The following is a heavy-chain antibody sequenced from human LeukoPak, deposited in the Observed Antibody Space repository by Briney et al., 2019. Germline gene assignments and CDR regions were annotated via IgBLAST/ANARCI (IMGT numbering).Heavy chain of an antibody. Sequence: SVKVPCKPSGGTFSSYAISWVRQAPGQGLEWMGGIIPIFGTANYAQKFQGRVTITADESTSTAYMELSSLRSEDTAVYYCARDRDSRGWYGGDYWGQGTLVTVSS. CDR2: IIPIFGTA. V-gene: IGHV1-69*01. CDR1: GGTFSSYA. J-gene: IGHJ4*02. CDR3: ARDRDSRGWYGGDY. D-gene: IGHD6-19*01.